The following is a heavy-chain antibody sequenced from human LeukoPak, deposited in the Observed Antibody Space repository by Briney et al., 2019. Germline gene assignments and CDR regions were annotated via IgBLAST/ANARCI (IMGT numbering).Heavy chain of an antibody. CDR1: GYTFTTYG. CDR3: ARGGSITTIRGVIITDAFDI. V-gene: IGHV1-18*01. J-gene: IGHJ3*02. D-gene: IGHD3-10*01. Sequence: GASVKVSCRASGYTFTTYGIIWVRQAPGQGLEWMGWISAYNGNTSYAQKLQGRVTMTTDTSTTTAYMELRSLRSDDTAVYYCARGGSITTIRGVIITDAFDIWGQGTMVTVSS. CDR2: ISAYNGNT.